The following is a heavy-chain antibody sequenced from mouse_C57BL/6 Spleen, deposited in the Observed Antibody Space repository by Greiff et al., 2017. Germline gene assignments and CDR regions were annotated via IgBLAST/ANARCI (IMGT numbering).Heavy chain of an antibody. CDR2: INPYNGGT. D-gene: IGHD1-1*01. J-gene: IGHJ2*01. CDR1: GYTFTDYY. V-gene: IGHV1-19*01. Sequence: VQLKESGPVLVKPGASVKMSCKASGYTFTDYYMNWVKQSHGKSLEWIGVINPYNGGTSYNQKFKGKATLTVDKSSSTAYMELNSLTSEDSAVYYCGGDGPYEGYWGQGTTLTVSS. CDR3: GGDGPYEGY.